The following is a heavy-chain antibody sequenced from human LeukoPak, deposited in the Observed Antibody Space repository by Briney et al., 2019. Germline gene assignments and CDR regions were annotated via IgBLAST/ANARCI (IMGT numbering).Heavy chain of an antibody. CDR2: IYYSGST. D-gene: IGHD1-26*01. CDR1: GGSISSYY. V-gene: IGHV4-59*08. Sequence: PSETLSLTCTVSGGSISSYYWSWIRQRPGKGLKCVGYIYYSGSTNYNPSLKSRVTISVDTSKNQFSPQLSSVTAADTAVYYCARRTGGKTYYFDYWGQGTLVTVSS. CDR3: ARRTGGKTYYFDY. J-gene: IGHJ4*02.